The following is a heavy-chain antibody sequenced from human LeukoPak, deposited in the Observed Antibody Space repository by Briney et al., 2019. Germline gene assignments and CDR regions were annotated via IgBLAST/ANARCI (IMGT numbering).Heavy chain of an antibody. CDR2: SADNT. J-gene: IGHJ4*02. CDR3: AKVRNTTTWYLGD. D-gene: IGHD6-13*01. V-gene: IGHV3-23*01. Sequence: PGGSLRLSCAVPGFTLSNYAMTWVRQAPGKGLEWVSGSADNTYYADSVKGRFTISRDNSKNTLYPQMNSLRVEDTAVYYCAKVRNTTTWYLGDWGQGTLVTVSS. CDR1: GFTLSNYA.